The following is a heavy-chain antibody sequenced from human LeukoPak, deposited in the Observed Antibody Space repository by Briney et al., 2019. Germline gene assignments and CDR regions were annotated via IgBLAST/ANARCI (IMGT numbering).Heavy chain of an antibody. CDR3: AELGITMIGGV. D-gene: IGHD3-10*02. Sequence: LSLTCAVYGGSFSGYYWSWIRQSPGKGLEWVSYISSSGSTIYYADSVKGRFTISRDNAKNSLYLQMNSLRAEDTAVYYCAELGITMIGGVWGKGTTVTISS. CDR1: GGSFSGYY. J-gene: IGHJ6*04. CDR2: ISSSGSTI. V-gene: IGHV3-11*04.